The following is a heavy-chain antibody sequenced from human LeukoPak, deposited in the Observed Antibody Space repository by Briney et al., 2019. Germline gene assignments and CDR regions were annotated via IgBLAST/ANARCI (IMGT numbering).Heavy chain of an antibody. CDR2: IRSKANSYAT. CDR1: GFTFSDST. V-gene: IGHV3-73*01. J-gene: IGHJ4*02. CDR3: AREQGYFDY. D-gene: IGHD1/OR15-1a*01. Sequence: GGSLRLSCAASGFTFSDSTMHWVRQASGKGLEWVGRIRSKANSYATAYAASVEGRFTTSRDDSKNTAYLQMNSLRAEDTAVYYCAREQGYFDYWGQGTLVTVSS.